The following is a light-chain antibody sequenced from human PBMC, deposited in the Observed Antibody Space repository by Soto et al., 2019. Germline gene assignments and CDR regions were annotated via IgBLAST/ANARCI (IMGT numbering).Light chain of an antibody. V-gene: IGLV2-14*01. J-gene: IGLJ3*02. CDR3: CSYASSSPRV. CDR1: SSDVGGYNY. Sequence: QSALTQPASVSGSPGQSITISCTGTSSDVGGYNYVSWYQQHPGKAPKLMIYEVSNRPSGVSNRFSGSKAGNTASLTISGLQDEDEADYYCCSYASSSPRVFGGGTKLTVL. CDR2: EVS.